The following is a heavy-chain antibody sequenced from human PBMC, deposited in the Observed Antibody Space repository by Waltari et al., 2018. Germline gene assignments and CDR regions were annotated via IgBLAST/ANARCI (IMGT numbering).Heavy chain of an antibody. CDR3: ARRSRLDSGYAY. Sequence: QVQLVQSGAEVKTPGASVKVSCKASGYTFTSYRISWVRQAPGQGLEWMGWISAYNGNTTDAQRLQGRATMTTDTSTSTAYMELRALRADDTAVYDCARRSRLDSGYAYWGKGTLVTVSS. J-gene: IGHJ4*02. D-gene: IGHD5-12*01. V-gene: IGHV1-18*01. CDR2: ISAYNGNT. CDR1: GYTFTSYR.